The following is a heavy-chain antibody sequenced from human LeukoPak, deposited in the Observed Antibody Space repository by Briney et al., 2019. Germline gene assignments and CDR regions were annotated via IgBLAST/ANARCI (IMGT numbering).Heavy chain of an antibody. CDR2: IYPGDSDT. V-gene: IGHV5-51*01. CDR3: AGPPDIVATIDGAHAERSYYFDSSGYYYVGWT. CDR1: GYSFTNYW. D-gene: IGHD3-22*01. J-gene: IGHJ5*02. Sequence: GESLKISFKASGYSFTNYWIGWVRQMPGKGLEWMGIIYPGDSDTRYSPSFQGQVTISADKSISTAYLQWSSLKASDTAMYYCAGPPDIVATIDGAHAERSYYFDSSGYYYVGWTWGQGTLVTVSS.